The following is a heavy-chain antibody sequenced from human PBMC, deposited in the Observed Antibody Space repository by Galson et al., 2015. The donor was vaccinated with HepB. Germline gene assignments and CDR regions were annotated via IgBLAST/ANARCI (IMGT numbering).Heavy chain of an antibody. CDR1: GFSFSNYW. CDR3: ARDRCSSTSCFFDY. CDR2: IKQDGSEQ. J-gene: IGHJ4*02. D-gene: IGHD2-2*01. Sequence: SLRLSCAASGFSFSNYWLSWVRQAPGKGLEWVANIKQDGSEQYYVDSVKGRFTISRDNAKNSLYLLMNSLRAEDTAVYYCARDRCSSTSCFFDYWGQGALVTVSS. V-gene: IGHV3-7*03.